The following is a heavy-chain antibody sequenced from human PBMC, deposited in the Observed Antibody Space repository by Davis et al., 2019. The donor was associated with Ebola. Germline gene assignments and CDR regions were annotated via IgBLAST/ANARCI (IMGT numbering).Heavy chain of an antibody. CDR1: GGSISSYY. Sequence: MPSETLSLTCTVSGGSISSYYWGWIRQPPGKGLEWIGSIYYSGSTYYNPSLKSRVTISVDTSKNQFSLKLSSVTAADTAVYYCASPGRYYYDSSGYHGLYYFDYWGQGTLVTVSS. CDR3: ASPGRYYYDSSGYHGLYYFDY. CDR2: IYYSGST. D-gene: IGHD3-22*01. J-gene: IGHJ4*02. V-gene: IGHV4-39*01.